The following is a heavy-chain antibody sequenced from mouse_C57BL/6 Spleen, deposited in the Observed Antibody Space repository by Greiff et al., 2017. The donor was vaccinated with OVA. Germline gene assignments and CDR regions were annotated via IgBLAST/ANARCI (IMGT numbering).Heavy chain of an antibody. CDR1: GYTFTDYY. Sequence: EVQLQQSGPELVKPGASVKISCKASGYTFTDYYMNWVKQSHGKSLEWIGDINPNNGGTSYNQKFKGKATLTVDKSSSTAYMELRSLTSEDSAVYYCARSDPYYYGSSLFAYWGQGTLVTVSA. J-gene: IGHJ3*01. D-gene: IGHD1-1*01. V-gene: IGHV1-26*01. CDR2: INPNNGGT. CDR3: ARSDPYYYGSSLFAY.